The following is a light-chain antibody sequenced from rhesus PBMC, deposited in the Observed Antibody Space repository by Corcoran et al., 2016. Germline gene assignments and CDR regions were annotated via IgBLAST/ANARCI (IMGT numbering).Light chain of an antibody. CDR3: LQYSSSPFT. Sequence: DIQMTQSPSSLSASVGDTVTITCRASQSISSWLDWYQQKPGKAPKLLIYKASSLQSGVPSRFSGSGSGTDFTLTISSLQPEDFATYYCLQYSSSPFTFGPGIKLDIK. CDR2: KAS. V-gene: IGKV1-22*01. J-gene: IGKJ3*01. CDR1: QSISSW.